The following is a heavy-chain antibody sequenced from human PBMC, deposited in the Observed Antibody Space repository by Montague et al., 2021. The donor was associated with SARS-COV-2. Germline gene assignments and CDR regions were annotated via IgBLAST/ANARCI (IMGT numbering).Heavy chain of an antibody. CDR1: GFSLSTSGMC. CDR3: ARIKYDILTGYYCGMDV. V-gene: IGHV2-70*11. J-gene: IGHJ6*02. D-gene: IGHD3-9*01. CDR2: IDWDDDK. Sequence: PALVKPTQTLTLTCTFSGFSLSTSGMCVSWIRQPPGKALEWLARIDWDDDKHYSTSLKTRLTISKDTSKNQVVLTMTNMDPVDTATYYCARIKYDILTGYYCGMDVWGQGTTVTVSS.